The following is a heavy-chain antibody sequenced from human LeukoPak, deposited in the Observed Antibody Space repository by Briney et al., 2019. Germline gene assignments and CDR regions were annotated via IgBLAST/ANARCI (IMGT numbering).Heavy chain of an antibody. D-gene: IGHD3-3*01. J-gene: IGHJ4*02. Sequence: PGGSLRLSCAASGFTFSTYNMNWVRQAPGEGVEWVSSISSGGSPIYYADSVNSRFTISRDNAKNSLYLQMNSLRAEDTAVYYCARDMVAISGVVTYDYWGQGTLVTVSS. CDR1: GFTFSTYN. CDR3: ARDMVAISGVVTYDY. V-gene: IGHV3-48*04. CDR2: ISSGGSPI.